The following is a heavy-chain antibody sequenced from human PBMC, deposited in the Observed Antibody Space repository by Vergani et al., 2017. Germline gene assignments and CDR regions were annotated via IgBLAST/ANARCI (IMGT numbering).Heavy chain of an antibody. D-gene: IGHD3-9*01. CDR3: EIVMYRDEASTGYRLEGMDI. CDR2: IYSTGST. V-gene: IGHV4-59*13. Sequence: QVQLEESGPGLVKPSETLSLTCTVSGGSFNTYYWSWIRQSPGKGMEWIGYIYSTGSTNYNPSLNRRVTMSVATSKNQFSLKLRSVTAADTAVYFCEIVMYRDEASTGYRLEGMDIWGQGTTVTISS. J-gene: IGHJ6*02. CDR1: GGSFNTYY.